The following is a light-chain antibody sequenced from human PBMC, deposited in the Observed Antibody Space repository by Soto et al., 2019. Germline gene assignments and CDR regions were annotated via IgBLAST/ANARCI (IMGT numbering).Light chain of an antibody. V-gene: IGLV3-21*02. J-gene: IGLJ2*01. CDR3: QVWDSSRDHGV. Sequence: SYELTQPPSVSVAPGQTARITRWGNNIGIMSVHWYQQKPGQAPVLVVYDDSDRPSGTPERFSGSKSENTATLTISSVEAGDEADYSCQVWDSSRDHGVFGGGTKLTVL. CDR2: DDS. CDR1: NIGIMS.